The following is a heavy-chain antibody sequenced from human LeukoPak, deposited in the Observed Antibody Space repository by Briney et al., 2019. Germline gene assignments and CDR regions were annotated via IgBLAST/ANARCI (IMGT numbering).Heavy chain of an antibody. J-gene: IGHJ5*02. V-gene: IGHV1-69*05. CDR1: GGTFSSYA. Sequence: GASVKVSCKASGGTFSSYAISWVRQAPGQGLEWMGGIIPIFGTSNYAQKFQGRVTITTDESTSTAYMELSSLRSEHTAVYYCATGGDSSSFFNWFDPWGQGALVTVSS. D-gene: IGHD6-6*01. CDR3: ATGGDSSSFFNWFDP. CDR2: IIPIFGTS.